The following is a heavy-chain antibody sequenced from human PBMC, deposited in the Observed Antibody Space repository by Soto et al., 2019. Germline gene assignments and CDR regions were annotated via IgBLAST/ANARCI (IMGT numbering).Heavy chain of an antibody. J-gene: IGHJ4*02. CDR2: IIPIFGTA. CDR1: GGTFSSYA. D-gene: IGHD3-22*01. V-gene: IGHV1-69*13. Sequence: ASVKVSCKASGGTFSSYAISWVRQAPGQGLEWMGGIIPIFGTANYAQKFQGRVTITADESTCTAYMELSSLRSEDTAVYYCARGSSGYYSRDYFDYWGQGTLVTVSS. CDR3: ARGSSGYYSRDYFDY.